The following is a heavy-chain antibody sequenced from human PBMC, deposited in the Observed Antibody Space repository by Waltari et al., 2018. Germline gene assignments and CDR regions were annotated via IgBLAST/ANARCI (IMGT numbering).Heavy chain of an antibody. V-gene: IGHV3-30*18. D-gene: IGHD4-17*01. Sequence: QVQLVESGGGVVQPGGSLRLSCTASGYTFSDYAMHWVRPAPGKVLEWVALISHDATKKNYAQSLQGRFTIARDNSRNTLYLEINNVRVADTALYYCAKDDYGDEYFQHWGQGTLVTVSS. CDR2: ISHDATKK. CDR1: GYTFSDYA. J-gene: IGHJ1*01. CDR3: AKDDYGDEYFQH.